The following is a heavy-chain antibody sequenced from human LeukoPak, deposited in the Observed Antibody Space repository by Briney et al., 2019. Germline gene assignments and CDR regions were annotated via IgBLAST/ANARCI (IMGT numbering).Heavy chain of an antibody. CDR3: AKDSGYCSSTSYYKGVGY. D-gene: IGHD2-2*02. J-gene: IGHJ4*02. CDR1: GFTFSSHA. CDR2: ISGSGGST. V-gene: IGHV3-23*01. Sequence: GGSLRLSCAVSGFTFSSHAMSWVRRAPGKGLEWVSAISGSGGSTYYADPVKGRFTISRDNSKNTLYLQMNSLRAEDTAVYYCAKDSGYCSSTSYYKGVGYWGQGTLVTVSS.